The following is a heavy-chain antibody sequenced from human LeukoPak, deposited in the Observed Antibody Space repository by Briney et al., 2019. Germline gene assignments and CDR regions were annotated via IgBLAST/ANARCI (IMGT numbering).Heavy chain of an antibody. Sequence: GASVKVSCKASGYTFTSYAMNWVRQAPGQGLEWMGWINTNTGNPTYAQGFTGRFVFSLDTSVSTAYLQISSLKAEDTAVYYCATPRPYSSSWYFPVYYYYYMDVWGKGTTVTVSS. D-gene: IGHD6-13*01. CDR3: ATPRPYSSSWYFPVYYYYYMDV. V-gene: IGHV7-4-1*02. J-gene: IGHJ6*03. CDR2: INTNTGNP. CDR1: GYTFTSYA.